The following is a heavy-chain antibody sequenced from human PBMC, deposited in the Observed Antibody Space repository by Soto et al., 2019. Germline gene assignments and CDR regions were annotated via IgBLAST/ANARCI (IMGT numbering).Heavy chain of an antibody. D-gene: IGHD3-9*01. V-gene: IGHV4-39*01. Sequence: SETLSLTCTVSGGSISSSSYYWGWIRQPPGKGLEWIGSIYYSGSTYHNPSLKSRVTISVDTSKNQFSLKLSSATAADTAVYYCARHRGYYDILTGYYTELNFDYWGQGTLVTVSS. CDR3: ARHRGYYDILTGYYTELNFDY. CDR1: GGSISSSSYY. CDR2: IYYSGST. J-gene: IGHJ4*02.